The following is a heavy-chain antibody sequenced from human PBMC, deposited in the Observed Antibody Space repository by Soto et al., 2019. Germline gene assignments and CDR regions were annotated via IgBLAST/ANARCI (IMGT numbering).Heavy chain of an antibody. Sequence: GGSLRLSCAASGFTFSSYNMNWVRQAPGKGLEWVSYISSSSSTINYADSVKGRFTISRDNAKNSLYLQMNSLRADDTAVYYCARAFCGGDCPRYYFDYWGQGTRVTVSS. V-gene: IGHV3-48*01. CDR1: GFTFSSYN. CDR3: ARAFCGGDCPRYYFDY. J-gene: IGHJ4*02. CDR2: ISSSSSTI. D-gene: IGHD2-21*02.